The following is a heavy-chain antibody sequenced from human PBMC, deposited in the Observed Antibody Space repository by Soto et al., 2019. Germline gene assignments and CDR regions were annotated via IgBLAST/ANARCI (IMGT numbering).Heavy chain of an antibody. V-gene: IGHV3-23*01. CDR1: GFTFSSYA. J-gene: IGHJ6*03. Sequence: EVQLLESGGGLVQPGGSLRLSCAASGFTFSSYAMSWVRQAPGKGLEWVSAISGSGGSTYYADSVKGRFTISRDNSKNTLYLQMNSLRAEDTAVYYCAKGHITMVRESFPYYYYYYMDVWGKGTTVTVSS. CDR3: AKGHITMVRESFPYYYYYYMDV. CDR2: ISGSGGST. D-gene: IGHD3-10*01.